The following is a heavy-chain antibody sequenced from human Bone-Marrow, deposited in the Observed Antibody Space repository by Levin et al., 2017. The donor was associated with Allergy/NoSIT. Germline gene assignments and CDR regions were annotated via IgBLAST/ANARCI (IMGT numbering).Heavy chain of an antibody. Sequence: AASVKVSCKASGYTFTAFSIHWVRQAPGQGIEWMGRINSNSGATNYGQKFQGRVTLTRDTSLNTAYMELYSLKSGDTAVYFCARDASNWSSFDSWGQGTLVTVSS. CDR3: ARDASNWSSFDS. J-gene: IGHJ4*02. CDR1: GYTFTAFS. CDR2: INSNSGAT. V-gene: IGHV1-2*06. D-gene: IGHD6-13*01.